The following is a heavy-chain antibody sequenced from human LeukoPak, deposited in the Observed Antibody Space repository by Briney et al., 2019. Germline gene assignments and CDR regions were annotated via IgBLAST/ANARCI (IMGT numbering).Heavy chain of an antibody. J-gene: IGHJ6*02. CDR1: GGSISSYY. Sequence: PSETLSLTCTVSGGSISSYYWSWIRQPAGKGLEWIGRIYTSGSTNYNPSLKSRVTISVDTSKNQFSLKLSSVTAADTAVYYCARVDAAYYDFWSGYPYGMDVWGQGTTVTVSS. CDR2: IYTSGST. CDR3: ARVDAAYYDFWSGYPYGMDV. V-gene: IGHV4-4*07. D-gene: IGHD3-3*01.